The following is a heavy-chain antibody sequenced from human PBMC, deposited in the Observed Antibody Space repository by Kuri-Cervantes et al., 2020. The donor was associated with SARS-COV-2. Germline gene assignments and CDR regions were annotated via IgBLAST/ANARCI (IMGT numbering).Heavy chain of an antibody. J-gene: IGHJ6*02. CDR1: GFTFSGYS. D-gene: IGHD3-10*01. V-gene: IGHV3-48*01. CDR2: IGSSSSII. Sequence: GESLKISCAASGFTFSGYSMNWVRQAPGKGLEWVSYIGSSSSIIYHADSMKGRFTISRDNAKNSLSLQMNSLRAEDTAVYYCARERYYSGHYGMDVWGQGTTVTVSS. CDR3: ARERYYSGHYGMDV.